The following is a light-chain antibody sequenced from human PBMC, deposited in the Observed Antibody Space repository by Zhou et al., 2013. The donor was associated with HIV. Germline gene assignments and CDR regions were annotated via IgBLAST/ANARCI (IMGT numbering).Light chain of an antibody. J-gene: IGKJ1*01. Sequence: DIQMTQSPSSLSASVGDRVTITCRASQGIGYSLAWYQQKPGKVPKLLIYTASILQSGVPSRFSGVGSGTDFTLTISSLQPEDVGTYYCQKCDSAPRTFGQGTKVEIK. V-gene: IGKV1-27*01. CDR3: QKCDSAPRT. CDR2: TAS. CDR1: QGIGYS.